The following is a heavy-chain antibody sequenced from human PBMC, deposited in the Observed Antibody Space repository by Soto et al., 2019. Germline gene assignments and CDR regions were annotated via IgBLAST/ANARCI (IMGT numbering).Heavy chain of an antibody. V-gene: IGHV1-69*13. Sequence: AVEVTYKPCRGRISMYAFMLVQQAKGQGLEWMGGIIPIFGTANYAQKFQGRVTITADESTSTAYMELSGLRSEDTAVYYCASSHCTTTSCPPWAFDPWGQGTLVTV. CDR1: RGRISMYA. CDR3: ASSHCTTTSCPPWAFDP. CDR2: IIPIFGTA. D-gene: IGHD2-2*01. J-gene: IGHJ5*02.